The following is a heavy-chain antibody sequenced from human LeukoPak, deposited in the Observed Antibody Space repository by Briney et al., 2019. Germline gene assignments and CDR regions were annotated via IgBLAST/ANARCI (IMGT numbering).Heavy chain of an antibody. V-gene: IGHV7-4-1*02. Sequence: ASVKVSCKASGYTCTSYAMNWVRQAPGQGLEWMGWINTNTGNPTYAQGFTGRFVFSLDTSVSTAYLQISSLKAEDTAVYYCARGTPYYDFWSGYYTIFDYWGQGTLVTVSS. CDR3: ARGTPYYDFWSGYYTIFDY. CDR1: GYTCTSYA. CDR2: INTNTGNP. J-gene: IGHJ4*02. D-gene: IGHD3-3*01.